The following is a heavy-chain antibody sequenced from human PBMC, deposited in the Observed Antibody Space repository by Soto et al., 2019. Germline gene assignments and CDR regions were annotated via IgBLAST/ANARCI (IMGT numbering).Heavy chain of an antibody. CDR1: GASISGFY. CDR3: VRDGTKTLRDWFDP. CDR2: IYATGTT. Sequence: SETLSLTCTVSGASISGFYWSWIRKSAGKGLEWIGRIYATGTTDYNPSLKSRVMMSVDTSKKQFSLKLRSVTAADTVVYYCVRDGTKTLRDWFDPWGQGISVTVSS. J-gene: IGHJ5*02. V-gene: IGHV4-4*07. D-gene: IGHD1-1*01.